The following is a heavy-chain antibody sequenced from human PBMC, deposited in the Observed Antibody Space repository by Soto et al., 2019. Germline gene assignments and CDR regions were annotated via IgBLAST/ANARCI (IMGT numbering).Heavy chain of an antibody. CDR3: TTALTYYYDSSGFGRVDP. V-gene: IGHV3-23*01. D-gene: IGHD3-22*01. CDR1: GFTFSSYA. J-gene: IGHJ5*02. CDR2: ISGSGGST. Sequence: PGGSLRLSCAASGFTFSSYAMSWVRQAPGKGLEWVSAISGSGGSTYYADSVKGRFTISRDDSKNTLYLQMNSLKTEDTAVYYCTTALTYYYDSSGFGRVDPWGQGTLVTVSS.